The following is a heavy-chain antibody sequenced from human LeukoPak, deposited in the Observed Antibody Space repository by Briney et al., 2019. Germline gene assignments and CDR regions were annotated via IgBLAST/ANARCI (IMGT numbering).Heavy chain of an antibody. CDR3: ARSQRLYYYYMDV. CDR2: VFHDGST. J-gene: IGHJ6*03. V-gene: IGHV4-38-2*01. Sequence: GSLRLSCAASEFTFSDYYMTWIRQPPGKGLEWIGSVFHDGSTHYNPSLQSRVSISADTSKNEFSLKLTSVTAADTSVYYCARSQRLYYYYMDVWGKGTTVTISS. CDR1: EFTFSDYY.